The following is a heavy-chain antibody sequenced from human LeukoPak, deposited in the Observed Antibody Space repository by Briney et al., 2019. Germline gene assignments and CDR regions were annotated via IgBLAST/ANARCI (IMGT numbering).Heavy chain of an antibody. V-gene: IGHV3-66*01. CDR1: GFTVSSNY. J-gene: IGHJ4*02. Sequence: GGSLRLSCAASGFTVSSNYMSWVRQAPGKGLEWLPVLYSGGSTYYADSVNGRFTMSRDNSKNTLYLQMNGLRVEDTAVYYCARVSPFDYWGQGTQVTVSS. CDR2: LYSGGST. CDR3: ARVSPFDY.